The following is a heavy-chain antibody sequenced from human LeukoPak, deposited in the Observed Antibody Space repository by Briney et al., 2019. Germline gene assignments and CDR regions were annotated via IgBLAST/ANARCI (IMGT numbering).Heavy chain of an antibody. V-gene: IGHV5-51*01. D-gene: IGHD2-2*01. J-gene: IGHJ4*02. CDR2: IYPGDSDS. CDR3: ARLRGAPRYCSSTRCYFDY. CDR1: GYSFTSYW. Sequence: GESLRISCTGSGYSFTSYWIGWVRQMPGKGLEWMGIIYPGDSDSRYSSSSPGQGSISAAKYISTAYLQWRSLKASDTAMYYCARLRGAPRYCSSTRCYFDYWGQGTLVTVSS.